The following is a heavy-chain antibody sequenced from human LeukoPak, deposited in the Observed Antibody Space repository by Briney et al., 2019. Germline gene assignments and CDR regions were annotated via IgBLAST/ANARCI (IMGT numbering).Heavy chain of an antibody. V-gene: IGHV3-53*01. CDR3: ARPFLGYCSGGGCYFGY. CDR2: IYTDGST. J-gene: IGHJ4*02. CDR1: GFTVSANY. Sequence: GGSLRLSCAASGFTVSANYMSWVRQAPGKGLEWVSVIYTDGSTYYADSVKGRFTISRDSSKNTLHLQMNSLRVEDTAVYYCARPFLGYCSGGGCYFGYWGQGTLVTVSS. D-gene: IGHD2-15*01.